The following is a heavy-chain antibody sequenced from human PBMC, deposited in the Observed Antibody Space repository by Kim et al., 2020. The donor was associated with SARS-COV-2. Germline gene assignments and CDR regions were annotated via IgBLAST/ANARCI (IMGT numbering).Heavy chain of an antibody. CDR3: ASPKQRRGAFDI. J-gene: IGHJ3*02. V-gene: IGHV4-39*07. D-gene: IGHD6-25*01. Sequence: YSNPSLKSRVTISVDTSKNQFSLKLSSVTAADTAVYYCASPKQRRGAFDIWGQGTMVTVSS.